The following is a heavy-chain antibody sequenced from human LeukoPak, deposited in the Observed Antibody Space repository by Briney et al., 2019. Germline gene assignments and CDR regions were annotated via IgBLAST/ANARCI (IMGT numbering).Heavy chain of an antibody. Sequence: PGRSLRLSCAASGFTFSSYAMHWVRQAPGKGLEWVAVISYDGSNKYYADSVKGRFTISRDNSKNTLYLQMNSLRAKDTAVYYCTSVGDYDILTGYPIDYWGQGTLVTVSS. D-gene: IGHD3-9*01. J-gene: IGHJ4*02. CDR1: GFTFSSYA. CDR3: TSVGDYDILTGYPIDY. CDR2: ISYDGSNK. V-gene: IGHV3-30*04.